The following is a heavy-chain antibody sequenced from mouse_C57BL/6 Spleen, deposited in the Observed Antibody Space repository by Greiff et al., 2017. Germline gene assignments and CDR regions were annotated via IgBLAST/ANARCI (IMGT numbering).Heavy chain of an antibody. J-gene: IGHJ3*01. CDR1: GYSFTGYY. Sequence: EVHLVESGPELVKPGASVKISCKASGYSFTGYYMNWVKQSPEKSLEWIGEINPSTGGTTYNQKFKAKATLTVDKSSSTAYMQLKSLTSEDSAVYYCARGEWDGGAFAYWGQGTLVTVSA. V-gene: IGHV1-42*01. CDR3: ARGEWDGGAFAY. D-gene: IGHD4-1*01. CDR2: INPSTGGT.